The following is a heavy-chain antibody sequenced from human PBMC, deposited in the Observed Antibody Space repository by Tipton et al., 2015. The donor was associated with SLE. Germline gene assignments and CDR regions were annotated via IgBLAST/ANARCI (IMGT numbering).Heavy chain of an antibody. V-gene: IGHV4-39*07. CDR1: GDSISSGSYY. CDR3: TRGIFPPFDY. D-gene: IGHD3-3*02. Sequence: TLSLTCTVSGDSISSGSYYWGWIRQPPGKGLEWIGSIYYGGNNYYNPSLKSRVLISIDTSKNQFSLKLNSVTAADTAVYYCTRGIFPPFDYWGQGTLVTVSS. J-gene: IGHJ4*02. CDR2: IYYGGNN.